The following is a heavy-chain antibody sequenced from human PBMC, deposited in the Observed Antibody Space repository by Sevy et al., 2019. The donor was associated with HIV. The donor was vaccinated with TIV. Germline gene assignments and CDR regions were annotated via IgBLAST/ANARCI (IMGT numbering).Heavy chain of an antibody. J-gene: IGHJ6*02. D-gene: IGHD1-7*01. V-gene: IGHV3-23*01. CDR3: AGKGRLTIFRDNSKGTLNLQMNSLRAEDTAVYYCARETSLGYTRSHYYYAMDV. CDR2: ISGTAGNT. CDR1: EFTLSGNA. Sequence: GESLKISCAVSEFTLSGNAMIWVRQAPGKGLEWVSGISGTAGNTYYADSVKGRFTIFRDNSKSTLYLQMNSLRAEATKNYPQAGKGRLTIFRDNSKGTLNLQMNSLRAEDTAVYYCARETSLGYTRSHYYYAMDVWGQGTTVTVSS.